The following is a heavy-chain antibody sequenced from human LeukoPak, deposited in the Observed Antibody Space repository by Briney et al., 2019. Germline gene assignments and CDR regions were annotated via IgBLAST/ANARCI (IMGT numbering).Heavy chain of an antibody. CDR1: GGTFSSYA. D-gene: IGHD3-22*01. CDR2: IIPIFGTA. CDR3: ATRGMSSGYYYWLDY. J-gene: IGHJ4*02. Sequence: GASVKVSCKASGGTFSSYAISWVRQAPGQGLEWMGGIIPIFGTANYAQKFQGRVTITTDESTSTAYMELSSLRSEDTAVYYCATRGMSSGYYYWLDYWGQGTLVTVSS. V-gene: IGHV1-69*05.